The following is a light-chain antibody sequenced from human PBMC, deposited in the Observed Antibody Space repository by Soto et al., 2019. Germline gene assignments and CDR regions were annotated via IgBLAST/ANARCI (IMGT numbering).Light chain of an antibody. CDR1: QSISSW. J-gene: IGKJ2*01. CDR2: KAS. Sequence: DIQMTQSPSTLSASVGDRVTITCRASQSISSWLAWYQQKPGKAPKLLIYKASSLESGVPSWFSGSGSGTEFTLTISSLQPDDFATYYCQQYNSYSYTFGQGTKVEIK. CDR3: QQYNSYSYT. V-gene: IGKV1-5*03.